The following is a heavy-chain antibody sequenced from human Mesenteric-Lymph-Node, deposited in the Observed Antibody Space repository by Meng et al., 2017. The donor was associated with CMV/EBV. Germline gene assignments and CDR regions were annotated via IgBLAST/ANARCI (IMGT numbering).Heavy chain of an antibody. V-gene: IGHV3-21*01. J-gene: IGHJ6*02. CDR2: ISSSSSYI. CDR3: ARHSETYYDFWSGYYSQYYYYGMDV. D-gene: IGHD3-3*01. Sequence: GESLKISCAASGFTFSSYSMNWVRQAPGKGLEWVSSISSSSSYIYYADSVKGRFTISRDNAKNSLYLQMNSLRAEDTAVYYCARHSETYYDFWSGYYSQYYYYGMDVWGQGTTVTVSS. CDR1: GFTFSSYS.